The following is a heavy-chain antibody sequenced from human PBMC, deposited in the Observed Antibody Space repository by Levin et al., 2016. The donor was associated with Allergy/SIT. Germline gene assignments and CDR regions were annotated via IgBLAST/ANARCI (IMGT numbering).Heavy chain of an antibody. CDR2: MYDSGNT. CDR3: AREEADGNPGGY. CDR1: GGSISNYC. Sequence: SETLSLTCSVSGGSISNYCWSWIRQAPGKGLEWIGYMYDSGNTKYNPSLKSRVSISVDTSKNQFFLNLNSVTAADTAVYYCAREEADGNPGGYWGQGTLVTVSS. V-gene: IGHV4-4*08. D-gene: IGHD6-13*01. J-gene: IGHJ4*02.